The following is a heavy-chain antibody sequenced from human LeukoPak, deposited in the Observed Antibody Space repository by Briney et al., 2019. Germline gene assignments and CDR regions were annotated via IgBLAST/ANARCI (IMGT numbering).Heavy chain of an antibody. J-gene: IGHJ6*02. CDR1: GFTFSSYW. D-gene: IGHD2-15*01. Sequence: GGSLRLSCAASGFTFSSYWMSWVRQAPGKGLEWVANIKQDGSEKYYVDSVKGRFTISRDNAKNSLYLQMNSLRAEDTAVYYCARTRYCSGGSCYPSFYYYGMAVWGQGTTVTVPS. V-gene: IGHV3-7*01. CDR2: IKQDGSEK. CDR3: ARTRYCSGGSCYPSFYYYGMAV.